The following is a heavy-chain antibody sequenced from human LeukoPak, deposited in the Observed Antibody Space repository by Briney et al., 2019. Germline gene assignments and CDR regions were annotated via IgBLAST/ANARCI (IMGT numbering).Heavy chain of an antibody. CDR2: IYSGGAT. J-gene: IGHJ4*02. Sequence: GGSLRLSCAASGFNVSSNYMSWVRQAPGKGLGWVSVIYSGGATYYADSVKGRFTISRDNSNNTLYLQMNSLRAEDTAVYYCARHSRGRWYVFDYWGQGTLVTVSS. D-gene: IGHD6-13*01. CDR1: GFNVSSNY. CDR3: ARHSRGRWYVFDY. V-gene: IGHV3-53*01.